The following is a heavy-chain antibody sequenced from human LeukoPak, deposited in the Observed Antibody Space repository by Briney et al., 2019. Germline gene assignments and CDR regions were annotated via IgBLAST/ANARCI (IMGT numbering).Heavy chain of an antibody. V-gene: IGHV5-51*01. CDR3: ASRGYCSSTSCYTRPQDNWFDP. J-gene: IGHJ5*02. D-gene: IGHD2-2*02. Sequence: GESLKISCKGSGYSFTSYWIGWVRQMPGKGLEWMGIIYPGDSDTRYSPSFQGQVTISADKSISTAYLQWSSLKASDTAMYYCASRGYCSSTSCYTRPQDNWFDPWGQGTLVTVSS. CDR2: IYPGDSDT. CDR1: GYSFTSYW.